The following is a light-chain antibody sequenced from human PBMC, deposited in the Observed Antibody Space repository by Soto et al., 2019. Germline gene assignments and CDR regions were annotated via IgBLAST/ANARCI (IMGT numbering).Light chain of an antibody. CDR3: QEYGGSPLYA. CDR2: ATS. J-gene: IGKJ2*01. V-gene: IGKV3-20*01. Sequence: EIVLTQSPATLSLSPGERATLSCRASQSVSSTYFAWYQQKPGQAPRLLIFATSTRAAGIPDRFSVSGSGTDFTLTINRVEPEDSAVYYCQEYGGSPLYAFGQGTKLEI. CDR1: QSVSSTY.